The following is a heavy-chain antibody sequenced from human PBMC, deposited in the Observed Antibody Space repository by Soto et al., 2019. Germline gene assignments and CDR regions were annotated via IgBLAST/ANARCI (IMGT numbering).Heavy chain of an antibody. CDR1: GYTFTSYG. CDR3: ASTPSIAVAGDDAFDI. V-gene: IGHV1-18*01. J-gene: IGHJ3*02. CDR2: ISAYNGNT. D-gene: IGHD6-19*01. Sequence: ASVKVSCKASGYTFTSYGIIWVRQAPGQGLEWMGWISAYNGNTNYAQKLQGRVTMTTDTSTSTAYMELRSLRSDDTAVYYCASTPSIAVAGDDAFDIWGQGTMVTVSS.